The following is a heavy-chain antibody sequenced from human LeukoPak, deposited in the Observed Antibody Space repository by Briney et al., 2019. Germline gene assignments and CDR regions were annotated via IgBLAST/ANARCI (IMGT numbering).Heavy chain of an antibody. CDR2: IIPILGIA. J-gene: IGHJ3*02. CDR3: ARTISGVAATSYAFDI. D-gene: IGHD2-15*01. CDR1: GYTFTSYG. Sequence: ASVKVSCKASGYTFTSYGISWVRQAPGQGLEWMGRIIPILGIANYAQKFQGRVTITADESTSTAYMELSSLRSEDTAVYYCARTISGVAATSYAFDIWGQGTMVTVSS. V-gene: IGHV1-69*04.